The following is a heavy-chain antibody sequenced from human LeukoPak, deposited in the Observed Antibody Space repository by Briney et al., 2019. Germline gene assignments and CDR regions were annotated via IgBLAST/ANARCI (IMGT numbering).Heavy chain of an antibody. CDR2: IYYSGST. CDR3: ARLTRVSFWQQLVTRYYFDY. D-gene: IGHD6-13*01. V-gene: IGHV4-39*01. CDR1: GGSISSSSYY. Sequence: PSETLSLTCTVSGGSISSSSYYWGWLRQPPGKGLEWIGSIYYSGSTYYNPSLKSRVTISVDTSKNQFSLKLSSVTAADTAVYYCARLTRVSFWQQLVTRYYFDYWGQGTLVTVSS. J-gene: IGHJ4*02.